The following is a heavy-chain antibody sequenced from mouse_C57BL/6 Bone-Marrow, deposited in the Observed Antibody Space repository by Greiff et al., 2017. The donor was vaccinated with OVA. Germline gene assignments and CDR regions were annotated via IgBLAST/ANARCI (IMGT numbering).Heavy chain of an antibody. CDR2: ISNLAYSI. CDR1: GFTFSDYG. V-gene: IGHV5-15*01. Sequence: EVQVVESGGGLVQPGGSLKLSCAASGFTFSDYGMAWVRQAPRKGPEWVAFISNLAYSIYYADTVTGRFTISRENAKNTLYLEMSSLMSEDTAMYYCARHAFNWYVDVWGTGTTVTVSS. CDR3: ARHAFNWYVDV. J-gene: IGHJ1*03.